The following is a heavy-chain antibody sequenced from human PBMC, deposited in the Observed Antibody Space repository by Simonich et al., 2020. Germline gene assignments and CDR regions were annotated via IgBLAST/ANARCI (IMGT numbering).Heavy chain of an antibody. CDR3: ARRVLQRGWADY. J-gene: IGHJ4*02. CDR2: FYPGDSDT. V-gene: IGHV5-51*01. CDR1: GYRCTSYW. D-gene: IGHD6-19*01. Sequence: EVQLVQSGAEVKKPGESLKISCKGSGYRCTSYWIGWVRQMPVKGLEWMWFFYPGDSDTRYSPSFQGPVTISADKSISTAYLQWSSLKASDTAMYYCARRVLQRGWADYWGQGTLVTVSS.